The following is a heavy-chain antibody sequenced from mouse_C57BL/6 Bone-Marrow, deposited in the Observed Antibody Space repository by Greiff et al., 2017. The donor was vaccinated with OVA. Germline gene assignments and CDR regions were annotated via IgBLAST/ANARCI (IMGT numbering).Heavy chain of an antibody. D-gene: IGHD2-3*01. Sequence: VKLMESGPGLVAPSQSLSITCTVSGFSLTSYAISWVRQPPGKGLEWLGVIWTGGGTNYNSTLKSRLSISKDNSKSQVFLKMNSLQTDDTARYYCARPFYDGYYAFFDYWGQGTTLTVSS. CDR1: GFSLTSYA. CDR3: ARPFYDGYYAFFDY. CDR2: IWTGGGT. V-gene: IGHV2-9-1*01. J-gene: IGHJ2*01.